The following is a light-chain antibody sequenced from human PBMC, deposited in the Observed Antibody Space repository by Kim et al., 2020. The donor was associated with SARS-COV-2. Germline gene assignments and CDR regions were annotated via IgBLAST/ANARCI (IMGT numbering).Light chain of an antibody. J-gene: IGKJ2*01. Sequence: EILMTQSPATLPVSPGESVTLTCRASQSISTNLVWYQQKPGQPPRLLIYGASTRATGIPARFTGSGSGIEFSLTISSLQSEDFAVYYCQQYNKWPPYTFGQGTKLEI. CDR1: QSISTN. CDR3: QQYNKWPPYT. CDR2: GAS. V-gene: IGKV3-15*01.